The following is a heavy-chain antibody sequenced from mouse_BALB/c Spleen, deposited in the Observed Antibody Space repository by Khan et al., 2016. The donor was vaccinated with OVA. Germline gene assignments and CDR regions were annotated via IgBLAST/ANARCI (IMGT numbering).Heavy chain of an antibody. J-gene: IGHJ2*01. CDR3: ARSMMAN. V-gene: IGHV3-2*02. Sequence: EVELVESGPGLVKPSQSLSLTCTVTGYSLTSDYAWNWIRQFPGNKLEWMGYISYSGSTSYNPSLKSRISITRNTSKNQFFLQLNSVTTEDTATYYCARSMMANWGQGTTLTVSS. CDR1: GYSLTSDYA. D-gene: IGHD2-3*01. CDR2: ISYSGST.